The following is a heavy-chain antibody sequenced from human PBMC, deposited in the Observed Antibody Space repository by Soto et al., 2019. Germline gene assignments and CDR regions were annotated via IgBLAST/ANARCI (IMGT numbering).Heavy chain of an antibody. D-gene: IGHD2-15*01. CDR1: SDSISNYY. CDR2: VHDSGRS. Sequence: QVQLQESGPGLVKPSETLSLTCTVSSDSISNYYWTWIRQPPGKGLEWIGYVHDSGRSNCNPSLKSRVKISVETSKKQFSLNLNSVTAADTAVYYCARVGGTRGWYWGQGTLDPVSS. J-gene: IGHJ4*02. V-gene: IGHV4-59*01. CDR3: ARVGGTRGWY.